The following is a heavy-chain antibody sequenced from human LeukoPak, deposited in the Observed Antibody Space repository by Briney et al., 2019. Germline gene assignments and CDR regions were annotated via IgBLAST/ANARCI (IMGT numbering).Heavy chain of an antibody. J-gene: IGHJ4*02. CDR3: ARARYDSSGYYPLGDY. V-gene: IGHV3-11*04. CDR1: GFTFSDYY. D-gene: IGHD3-22*01. CDR2: ISSSGSTI. Sequence: GGSLRLSCAASGFTFSDYYMSWIRQAPGKGLEWVSYISSSGSTIYYADSVKGRFTISRDNAKNSLFLQMNSLRAEDTAVYFCARARYDSSGYYPLGDYWGQGTLVTVSS.